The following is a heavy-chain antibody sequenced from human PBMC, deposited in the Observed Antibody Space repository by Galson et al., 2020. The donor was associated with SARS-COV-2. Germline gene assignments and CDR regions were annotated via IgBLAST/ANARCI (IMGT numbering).Heavy chain of an antibody. CDR3: ARSASGGIWGHSSGYDY. J-gene: IGHJ4*02. D-gene: IGHD3-16*01. V-gene: IGHV4-39*02. CDR2: IYYSGST. Sequence: SETLSLTCTVSGGSIRSSSYYWGWIRQPPGKGLEWIGSIYYSGSTYYNPSLKSRVTISVDTSKNHFSLKLTSVTAADTAIYYCARSASGGIWGHSSGYDYWGQGTLVTVSS. CDR1: GGSIRSSSYY.